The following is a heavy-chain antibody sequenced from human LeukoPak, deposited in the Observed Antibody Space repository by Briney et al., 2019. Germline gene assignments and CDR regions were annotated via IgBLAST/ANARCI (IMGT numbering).Heavy chain of an antibody. J-gene: IGHJ4*02. D-gene: IGHD3-10*01. Sequence: GASVKVSCKASGYTFTGYYMHWVRQAPGQGLEWMGWINPNSGGTNYAQKFQGRVTMTRDTSISTAYMELSRLRSDDTAVYYCARDLGYYGSGSYNYFDYWGQGTLVTVSS. CDR3: ARDLGYYGSGSYNYFDY. CDR1: GYTFTGYY. CDR2: INPNSGGT. V-gene: IGHV1-2*02.